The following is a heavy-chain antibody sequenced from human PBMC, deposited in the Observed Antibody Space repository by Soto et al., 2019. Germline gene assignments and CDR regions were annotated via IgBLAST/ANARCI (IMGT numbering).Heavy chain of an antibody. CDR3: ARRHSITMVRGVIKDDYYYYYYGMDV. V-gene: IGHV4-34*01. CDR1: GGSFSGYY. D-gene: IGHD3-10*01. Sequence: NPSETLSLTCAGYGGSFSGYYWSWIRQPPGKGLEWVGEINHSGSTNYNPSLKSRVTISVDTSKNQFSLKLSSVTAADTAVYYCARRHSITMVRGVIKDDYYYYYYGMDVWGQGTTVTVSS. CDR2: INHSGST. J-gene: IGHJ6*02.